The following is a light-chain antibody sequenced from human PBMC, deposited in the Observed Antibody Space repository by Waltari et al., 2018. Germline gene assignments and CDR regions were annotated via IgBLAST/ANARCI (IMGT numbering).Light chain of an antibody. CDR2: LGS. Sequence: DMVMTQSPLSLPVTPGEPASISCSSSQSLLNSNGYTYFDWYLQKPGQSPQLLIYLGSNRASGVPDRFSGSGSGTDFTLKISRVEAEDVGVYYCMQALHTPYTFGQGTKLEIK. V-gene: IGKV2-28*01. CDR3: MQALHTPYT. CDR1: QSLLNSNGYTY. J-gene: IGKJ2*01.